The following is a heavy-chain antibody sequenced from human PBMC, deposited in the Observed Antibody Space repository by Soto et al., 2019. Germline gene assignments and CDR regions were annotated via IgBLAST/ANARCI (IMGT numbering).Heavy chain of an antibody. D-gene: IGHD6-25*01. J-gene: IGHJ5*02. V-gene: IGHV4-61*08. CDR1: GDSVSSRGYF. Sequence: SETLSLTCTVSGDSVSSRGYFWAWIRQPPGKGLEWIGSIYYSGSTNYNPSLKSRVTISVDTSKNQFSLKLNSVTAADTAVYYCARPHGGSSGWDNWFDPWGQGTLVTVSS. CDR3: ARPHGGSSGWDNWFDP. CDR2: IYYSGST.